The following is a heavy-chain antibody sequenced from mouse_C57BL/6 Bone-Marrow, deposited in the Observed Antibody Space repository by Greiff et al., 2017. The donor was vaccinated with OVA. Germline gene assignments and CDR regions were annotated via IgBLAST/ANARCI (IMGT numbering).Heavy chain of an antibody. CDR2: IDPSDSYT. CDR1: GYTFTSYW. V-gene: IGHV1-69*01. D-gene: IGHD3-2*02. J-gene: IGHJ3*01. CDR3: AIDSSGFWFAY. Sequence: QVQLKQSGAELVMPGASVKLSCKASGYTFTSYWMHWVKQRPGQGLEWIGEIDPSDSYTNYNQKFKGKSTLTVDKSSSTAYMQLSSLTSEDSAVYYCAIDSSGFWFAYWGQGTLVTVSA.